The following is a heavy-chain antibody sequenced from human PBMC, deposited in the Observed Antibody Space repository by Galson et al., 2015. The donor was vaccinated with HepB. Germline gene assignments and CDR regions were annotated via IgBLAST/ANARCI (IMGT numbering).Heavy chain of an antibody. D-gene: IGHD3-16*02. CDR2: ISGSGGST. V-gene: IGHV3-23*01. CDR3: AKDPLDNTYDYVWGSYRYPITLDY. CDR1: GFTFSSYA. J-gene: IGHJ4*02. Sequence: SLRLSCAASGFTFSSYAMSWVRQAPGKGLEWVSAISGSGGSTYYADSVKGRFTISRDNSKNTLYLQMNSLRAEDTAVYYCAKDPLDNTYDYVWGSYRYPITLDYWGQGTLVTVSS.